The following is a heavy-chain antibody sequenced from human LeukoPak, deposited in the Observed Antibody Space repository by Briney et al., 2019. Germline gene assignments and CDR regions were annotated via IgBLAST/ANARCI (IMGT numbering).Heavy chain of an antibody. J-gene: IGHJ4*02. CDR3: ARDHYDILTGYRPDLDY. CDR1: GYTFTSYY. V-gene: IGHV1-46*01. D-gene: IGHD3-9*01. CDR2: INPSGAST. Sequence: GASVKVSCKASGYTFTSYYMHWVRQAPGQGLEWMGIINPSGASTSYAQKFQGRVTMTRDTSTNTVYMELSSLRSEDTAVYYCARDHYDILTGYRPDLDYWGQGTLVTVSS.